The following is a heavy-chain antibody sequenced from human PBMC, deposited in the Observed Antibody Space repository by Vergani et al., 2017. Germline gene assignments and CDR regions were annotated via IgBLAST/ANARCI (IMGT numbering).Heavy chain of an antibody. CDR3: ARGLYSCGSGSHTYNWFDP. Sequence: QVQLHESGPGLVKPSETLSLTCTVSGGSISSYYWSWIRQPPGKGLEWIGYIYYSGSTNYNHSLKSRVTISVDTSKSQFSLTLSSVTAADTAVYYCARGLYSCGSGSHTYNWFDPWGQGTLVTVSS. CDR2: IYYSGST. J-gene: IGHJ5*02. CDR1: GGSISSYY. V-gene: IGHV4-59*01. D-gene: IGHD3-10*01.